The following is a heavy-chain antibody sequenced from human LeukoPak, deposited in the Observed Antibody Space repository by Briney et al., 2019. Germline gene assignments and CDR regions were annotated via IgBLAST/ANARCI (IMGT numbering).Heavy chain of an antibody. V-gene: IGHV4-59*01. Sequence: GSLRLSCAASGIAFGNYAMSWVRQAPGKGLEWIGYIYYSGSTNYNPSLKSRVTISVDTSKNQFSLKLSSVTAADTAVYYCARGEVVVPAAAPRGYYYYYGMDVWGQGTTVTVSS. CDR1: GIAFGNYA. D-gene: IGHD2-2*01. CDR3: ARGEVVVPAAAPRGYYYYYGMDV. CDR2: IYYSGST. J-gene: IGHJ6*02.